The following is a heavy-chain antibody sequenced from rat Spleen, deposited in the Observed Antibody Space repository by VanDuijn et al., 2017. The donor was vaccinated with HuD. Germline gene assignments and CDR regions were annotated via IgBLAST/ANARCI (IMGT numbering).Heavy chain of an antibody. J-gene: IGHJ4*01. CDR2: ISYDGSST. CDR3: ARRRSGVMDA. CDR1: GFTFSDYY. D-gene: IGHD1-1*01. V-gene: IGHV5-29*01. Sequence: EVQLVESDGGLVQPGRSLKLSCAASGFTFSDYYMAWVRQAPTKGLEWVATISYDGSSTYYRDSVKGRFTISRDNAKSTLYLQMDSLRSEDTATYYCARRRSGVMDAWGQGASVTVSS.